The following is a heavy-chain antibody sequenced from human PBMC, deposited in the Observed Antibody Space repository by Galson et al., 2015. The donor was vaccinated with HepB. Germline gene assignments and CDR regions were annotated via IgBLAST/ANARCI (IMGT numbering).Heavy chain of an antibody. D-gene: IGHD3-22*01. CDR1: GGTFSSYA. Sequence: SVKVSCKASGGTFSSYAISWVRQAPGQGLEWMGRIIPILGIANYAQKFQGRVTITADKSTSTAYMELSSLKTEDTAVYYCTRAEYYYDSSGFYYFDYWGQGTLVTVSS. V-gene: IGHV1-69*04. CDR3: TRAEYYYDSSGFYYFDY. CDR2: IIPILGIA. J-gene: IGHJ4*02.